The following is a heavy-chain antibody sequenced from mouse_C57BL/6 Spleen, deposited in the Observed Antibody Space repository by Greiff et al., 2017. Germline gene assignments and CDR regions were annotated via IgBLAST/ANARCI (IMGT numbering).Heavy chain of an antibody. CDR2: INYDGSST. J-gene: IGHJ2*01. D-gene: IGHD1-1*01. CDR1: GFTFSDYY. Sequence: EVKVVESEGGLVQPGSSMKLSCTASGFTFSDYYMAWVRQVPEKGLEWVANINYDGSSTYYLDSLKSRFIISRDNAKNILYLQMSSLKSEDTATYYCARDRGSIDDYWGQGTTLTVSS. CDR3: ARDRGSIDDY. V-gene: IGHV5-16*01.